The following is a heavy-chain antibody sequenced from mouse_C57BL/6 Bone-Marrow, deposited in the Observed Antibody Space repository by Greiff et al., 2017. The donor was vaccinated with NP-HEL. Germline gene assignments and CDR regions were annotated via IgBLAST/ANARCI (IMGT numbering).Heavy chain of an antibody. CDR3: ARSPLWLRRNYYAMDY. CDR2: ISYSGST. Sequence: VQLKESGPGLAKPSQTLSLTCSVTGYSLTSDYWNWIRKFPGNKLEYMGYISYSGSTYYNPSLKSRISITRDTSKNQYYLQLNSVTTEDTATYYCARSPLWLRRNYYAMDYWGQGTSVTVSA. V-gene: IGHV3-8*01. J-gene: IGHJ4*01. D-gene: IGHD2-2*01. CDR1: GYSLTSDY.